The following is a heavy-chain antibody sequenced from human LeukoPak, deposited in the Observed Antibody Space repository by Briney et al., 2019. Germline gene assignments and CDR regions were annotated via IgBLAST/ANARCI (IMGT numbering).Heavy chain of an antibody. CDR1: GFTFSSYA. CDR3: ARDHVTYDAFDI. Sequence: PGGSLRLSCAASGFTFSSYAMHWVRQAPGKGLEWVAVISYDGSNKYYADSVKGRFTISRDNSKNTLYLQMNSLRAEDTAVYYCARDHVTYDAFDIWGQGTMVTVSS. J-gene: IGHJ3*02. D-gene: IGHD1-14*01. CDR2: ISYDGSNK. V-gene: IGHV3-30*04.